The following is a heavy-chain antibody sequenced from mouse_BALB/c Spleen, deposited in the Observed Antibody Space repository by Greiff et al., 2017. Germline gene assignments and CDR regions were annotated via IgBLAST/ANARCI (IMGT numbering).Heavy chain of an antibody. Sequence: QVQLKESGAELVRPGVSVKISCKGSGYTFTDYAMHWVKQSHAKSLEWIGVISTYYGDASYNQKFKGKATMTVDKSSSTAYMELARLTSEDSAIYYCASTYYYGRGDLAYWGQGTLVTVSA. V-gene: IGHV1S137*01. D-gene: IGHD1-1*01. J-gene: IGHJ3*01. CDR3: ASTYYYGRGDLAY. CDR1: GYTFTDYA. CDR2: ISTYYGDA.